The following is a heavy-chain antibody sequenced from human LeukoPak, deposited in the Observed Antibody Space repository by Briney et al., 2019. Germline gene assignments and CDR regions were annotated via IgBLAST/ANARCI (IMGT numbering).Heavy chain of an antibody. CDR1: GFTFSSYA. D-gene: IGHD6-13*01. J-gene: IGHJ4*02. CDR2: ISGSGGST. Sequence: PGGSLRLSCAASGFTFSSYAMSWVRQAPGKRLEWVSAISGSGGSTYYADSVKGRFTISRDNSKNTLYLQMNSLRAEDTAVYYCAKILVSPAAGRLDYWGQGTLVTVSS. CDR3: AKILVSPAAGRLDY. V-gene: IGHV3-23*01.